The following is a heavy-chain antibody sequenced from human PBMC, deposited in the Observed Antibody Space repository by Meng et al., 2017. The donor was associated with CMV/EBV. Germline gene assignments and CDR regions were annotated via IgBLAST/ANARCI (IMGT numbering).Heavy chain of an antibody. CDR2: NYPGASDT. Sequence: FHSCGIGWGRQMNGEGLEWMGSNYPGASDTRKNPSVQSQGAIAADKTISTDCLQWSSLKASDTAGYYCARLRGGGKLELGGDWFDPWGQGTLVTVSS. D-gene: IGHD1-7*01. J-gene: IGHJ5*02. CDR3: ARLRGGGKLELGGDWFDP. CDR1: FHSCG. V-gene: IGHV5-51*01.